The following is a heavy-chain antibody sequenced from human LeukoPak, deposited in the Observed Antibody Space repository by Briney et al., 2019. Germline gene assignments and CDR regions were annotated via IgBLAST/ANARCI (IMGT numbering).Heavy chain of an antibody. V-gene: IGHV4-4*07. J-gene: IGHJ4*02. D-gene: IGHD5-24*01. CDR2: IYASGTT. CDR1: NDDFSESY. CDR3: ARGGRWHQFEDY. Sequence: SETLSLTCTVSNDDFSESYWSWTRQPAGKGLEWIGRIYASGTTNYNPSLKIRVTLSADTSKNQFSLKMRSVTAADTATYYCARGGRWHQFEDYWGQGALVIVSS.